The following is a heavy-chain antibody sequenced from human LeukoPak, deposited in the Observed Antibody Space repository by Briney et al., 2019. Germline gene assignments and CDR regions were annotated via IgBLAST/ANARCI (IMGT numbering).Heavy chain of an antibody. V-gene: IGHV4-59*01. Sequence: PSETLSLTCTVSGGSISSYYWSWIRQPPGKGLEWIGYIYYSGSSTYNPSLTSRVTISVDTSKNQFSLKLSSVTAADTAVYYWARAQTTVTQGPDAFDIWGQGTMVTVSS. CDR3: ARAQTTVTQGPDAFDI. CDR1: GGSISSYY. D-gene: IGHD4-17*01. CDR2: IYYSGSS. J-gene: IGHJ3*02.